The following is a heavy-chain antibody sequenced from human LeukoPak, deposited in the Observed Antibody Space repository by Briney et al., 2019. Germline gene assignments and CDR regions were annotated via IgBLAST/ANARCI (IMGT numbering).Heavy chain of an antibody. V-gene: IGHV3-49*04. CDR1: GFTFGDYA. CDR2: IRSKAYGGTT. Sequence: PGRSLRLSCTASGFTFGDYAMTWVRQAPGKGLEWVGFIRSKAYGGTTEYAASVKGRFAISRDDSKGIAYLQMNSLKTEDTAVYYCTRDQTPYYWGQGTLVTVSS. CDR3: TRDQTPYY. J-gene: IGHJ4*02.